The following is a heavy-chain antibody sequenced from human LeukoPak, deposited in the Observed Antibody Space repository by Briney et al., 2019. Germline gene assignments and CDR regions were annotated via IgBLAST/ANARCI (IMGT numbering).Heavy chain of an antibody. V-gene: IGHV1-8*01. CDR1: GYTFTSYD. J-gene: IGHJ4*02. CDR2: MNPNSGNT. D-gene: IGHD2-2*01. Sequence: ASVKVSCKASGYTFTSYDINWVRQAPGQGLEWMGWMNPNSGNTGYAQKFQGRVTMTRDTSISTAYMELSRLRSDDTAVYYCARSDQLLFVYWGQGTLVTVSS. CDR3: ARSDQLLFVY.